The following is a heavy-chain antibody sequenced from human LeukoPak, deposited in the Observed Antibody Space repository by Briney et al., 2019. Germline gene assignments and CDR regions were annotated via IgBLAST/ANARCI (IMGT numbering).Heavy chain of an antibody. CDR2: IYYSGST. Sequence: PSETLSLTCTVSGGSISSYYWSWIRQPPGKGLEWIGYIYYSGSTSYNPSLKSRVTISVDTSKNQFSLKLSPVTAADTAVYYCARDSGAGTAPLLPDYWGQGTLVTVSS. V-gene: IGHV4-59*01. J-gene: IGHJ4*02. D-gene: IGHD6-19*01. CDR1: GGSISSYY. CDR3: ARDSGAGTAPLLPDY.